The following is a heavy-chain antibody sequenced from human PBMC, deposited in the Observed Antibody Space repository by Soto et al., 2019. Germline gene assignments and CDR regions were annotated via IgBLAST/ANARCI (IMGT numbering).Heavy chain of an antibody. CDR3: AHHPYYGLAPYSFDY. CDR1: GFSLSTSGVG. J-gene: IGHJ4*02. CDR2: VYWDDDK. D-gene: IGHD3-10*01. V-gene: IGHV2-5*02. Sequence: QITLKESGPTLVKPTQTLTLTCTFSGFSLSTSGVGVGWIRQPPGKALEWLAVVYWDDDKRSSSSLKSRLTIPKDTSKNRVVLTTTNMDPVDTATYYCAHHPYYGLAPYSFDYWGQGILVTDSS.